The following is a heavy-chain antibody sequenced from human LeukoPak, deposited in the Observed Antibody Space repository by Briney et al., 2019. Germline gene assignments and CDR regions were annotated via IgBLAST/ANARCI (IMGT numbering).Heavy chain of an antibody. CDR1: GGSISSSSYY. D-gene: IGHD1-7*01. CDR2: IYHSGST. J-gene: IGHJ4*02. CDR3: ARDNWNYVFDDY. Sequence: SETLSLTCTVSGGSISSSSYYWGWIRQPPGKGLEWIGSIYHSGSTYYNPSLKSRVTISVDTSKNQFSLKLSSVTAADTAVYYCARDNWNYVFDDYWGQGTLVTVSS. V-gene: IGHV4-39*07.